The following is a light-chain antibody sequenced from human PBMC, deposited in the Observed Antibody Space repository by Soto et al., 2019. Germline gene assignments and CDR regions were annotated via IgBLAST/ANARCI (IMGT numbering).Light chain of an antibody. CDR1: PSVSSN. V-gene: IGKV3-15*01. CDR2: GAS. J-gene: IGKJ1*01. CDR3: LQHNNWWT. Sequence: EIVMTQSPATLSVSPGERATLSCRASPSVSSNLVWYQQKPGQAPRLLIYGASSRATGVPVRFSGSGSGTEFTLTINSRQSEDFAVYYCLQHNNWWTFGQGTKVEVK.